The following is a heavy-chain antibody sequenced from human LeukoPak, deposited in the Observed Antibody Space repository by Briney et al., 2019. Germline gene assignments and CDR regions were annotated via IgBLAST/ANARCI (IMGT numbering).Heavy chain of an antibody. CDR3: ARDLTYYGSGSYYPRWFDP. CDR1: GYTFTGYY. D-gene: IGHD3-10*01. Sequence: ASVKVSCKASGYTFTGYYMHWVRQAPGQGLEWMGWINPNSGGTNYAQKFQGRVTMTRDTSISTACMELSRLRSDDTAVYYCARDLTYYGSGSYYPRWFDPWGQGTLVTVSS. CDR2: INPNSGGT. V-gene: IGHV1-2*02. J-gene: IGHJ5*02.